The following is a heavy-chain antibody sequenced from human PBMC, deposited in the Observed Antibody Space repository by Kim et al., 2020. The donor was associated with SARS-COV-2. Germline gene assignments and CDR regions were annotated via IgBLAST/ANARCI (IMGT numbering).Heavy chain of an antibody. CDR3: AKDASGGYCSGGSCYDY. D-gene: IGHD2-15*01. V-gene: IGHV3-30*18. J-gene: IGHJ6*01. CDR1: GFTFSSYG. CDR2: ISYDGSNK. Sequence: GGSLRLSCAASGFTFSSYGMHWVRPAPGKGLEWVAVISYDGSNKYYADSVKGRFTISRDNSKNTLYLQMNSLRAEDTAVYYCAKDASGGYCSGGSCYDY.